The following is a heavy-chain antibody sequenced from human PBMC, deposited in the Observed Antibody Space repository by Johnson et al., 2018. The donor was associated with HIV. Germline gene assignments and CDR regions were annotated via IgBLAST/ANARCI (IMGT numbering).Heavy chain of an antibody. J-gene: IGHJ3*02. D-gene: IGHD5-18*01. V-gene: IGHV3-53*01. Sequence: VQLVESGGGLIQSGGSLRLSCAASGFTVSSNYMSWVRQAPGKGLEWVSVIYSGGSTYYADSVKGRFTISRDNSKNTLYLQMNSLRVDDTAIYYCARAYTSGAFDIWGQGTMVTVSS. CDR3: ARAYTSGAFDI. CDR2: IYSGGST. CDR1: GFTVSSNY.